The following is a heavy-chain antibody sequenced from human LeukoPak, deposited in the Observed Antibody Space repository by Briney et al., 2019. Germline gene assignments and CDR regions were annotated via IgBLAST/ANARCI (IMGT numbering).Heavy chain of an antibody. Sequence: PSETLSLTCTVSGGSISGYYWSWIRQPPGKGLEWIGYIYYSGSTNYNPSLKSRVTISIDTSKNQFSLKLSSVTAADTAVYYCARGPLYGSGSYYYDYWGQGTLVTVSS. J-gene: IGHJ4*02. CDR3: ARGPLYGSGSYYYDY. V-gene: IGHV4-59*01. CDR2: IYYSGST. D-gene: IGHD3-10*01. CDR1: GGSISGYY.